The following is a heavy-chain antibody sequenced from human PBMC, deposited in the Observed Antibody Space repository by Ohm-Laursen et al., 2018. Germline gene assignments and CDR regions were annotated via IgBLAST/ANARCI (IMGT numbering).Heavy chain of an antibody. CDR1: GFTFSTYE. CDR3: ARDVAHGGYGFGMDV. V-gene: IGHV3-48*03. CDR2: ITSSGDAV. Sequence: SLRLSCSASGFTFSTYEMNWVRQAPGKGLEWVSYITSSGDAVFYTDSVKGRFTISRDNAKNSLYLQMNSLRAEDTAVYYCARDVAHGGYGFGMDVWGQGTTVTVSS. D-gene: IGHD5-12*01. J-gene: IGHJ6*02.